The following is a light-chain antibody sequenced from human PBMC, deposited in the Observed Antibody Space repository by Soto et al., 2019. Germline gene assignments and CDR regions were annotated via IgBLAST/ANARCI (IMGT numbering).Light chain of an antibody. Sequence: EIVFTQSPATLALSPGERATLSCRASLSVSSYLAWYQQKPGQAPRLLIYDASNRATDIPARFSGSGSGTDFTPTISNLEPEDFAVYYCQQHSHWPPWTFGQGTKVDIK. CDR1: LSVSSY. V-gene: IGKV3-11*01. J-gene: IGKJ1*01. CDR2: DAS. CDR3: QQHSHWPPWT.